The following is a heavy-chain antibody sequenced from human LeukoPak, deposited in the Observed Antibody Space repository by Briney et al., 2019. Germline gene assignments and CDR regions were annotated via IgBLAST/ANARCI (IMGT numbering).Heavy chain of an antibody. CDR1: GFTFSSYE. J-gene: IGHJ4*02. V-gene: IGHV3-48*03. CDR3: AKDSPYFDY. CDR2: ISSSGSTI. Sequence: GGSLRLSCAASGFTFSSYEMNWVRQAPGKGLEWVSYISSSGSTIYYAGSVKGRFTISRDNSKNTLYLQLNSLRAEDTAVYYCAKDSPYFDYWGQGTLVTVSS.